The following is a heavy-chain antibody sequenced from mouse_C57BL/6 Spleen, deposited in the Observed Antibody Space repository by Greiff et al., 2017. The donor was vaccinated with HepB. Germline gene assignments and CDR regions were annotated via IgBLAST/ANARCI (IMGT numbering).Heavy chain of an antibody. D-gene: IGHD1-1*01. V-gene: IGHV1-69*01. Sequence: QVQLKQPGAELVMPGASVKLSCKASGYTFTSYWMHWVKQRPGQGLEWIGEIDPSDSYTNYNQKFKGKSTLTVDKSSSTAYMQLSSLTSEDSAVYYCARLGTTVVADFDYWGQGTTLTVSS. CDR3: ARLGTTVVADFDY. CDR2: IDPSDSYT. J-gene: IGHJ2*01. CDR1: GYTFTSYW.